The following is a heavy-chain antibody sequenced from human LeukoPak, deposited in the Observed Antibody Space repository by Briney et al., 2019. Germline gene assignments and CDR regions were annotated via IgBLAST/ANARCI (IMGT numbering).Heavy chain of an antibody. CDR2: ISSSSSTI. D-gene: IGHD5-18*01. V-gene: IGHV3-48*04. J-gene: IGHJ4*02. CDR1: GFTFSSYS. CDR3: ARGRGYNYGYSDY. Sequence: GGSLRLSCAASGFTFSSYSMNWVRQAPGKGLEWISYISSSSSTIDYADSVKGRFTISRDNAKNSLYLQMNSLGAEDTAVYYCARGRGYNYGYSDYWGQGTLVTVSS.